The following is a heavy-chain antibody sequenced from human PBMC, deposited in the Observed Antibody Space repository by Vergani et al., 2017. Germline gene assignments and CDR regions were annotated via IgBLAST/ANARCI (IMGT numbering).Heavy chain of an antibody. CDR2: ISPGASTV. CDR3: AKKPXISTTRHYFAMNV. Sequence: LEESGGGSVKPGGSLRLSCAASGFKFSDHYMSWIRQAPGKGLEWVSHISPGASTVYYTDSVTGRFTVSRDNDNNSLTLDMRTLRVENTAVYYCAKKPXISTTRHYFAMNVWGQGTTVTVSS. D-gene: IGHD1-1*01. CDR1: GFKFSDHY. V-gene: IGHV3-11*04. J-gene: IGHJ6*02.